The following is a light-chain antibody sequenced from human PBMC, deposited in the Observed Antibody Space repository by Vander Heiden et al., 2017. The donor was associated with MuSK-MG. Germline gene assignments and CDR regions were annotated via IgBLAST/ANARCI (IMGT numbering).Light chain of an antibody. Sequence: QSVLTQPPSASGAPGRRVVSSCTGTTSEIGTTNFNWHQPATGTAPNFLIYKNDQRASGVPDRFSASKSGTSAAMTIIGLQAEDEADYYCAAGDDSRNDLVFGGGTKVTVL. CDR2: KND. CDR3: AAGDDSRNDLV. V-gene: IGLV1-44*01. J-gene: IGLJ1*01. CDR1: TSEIGTTN.